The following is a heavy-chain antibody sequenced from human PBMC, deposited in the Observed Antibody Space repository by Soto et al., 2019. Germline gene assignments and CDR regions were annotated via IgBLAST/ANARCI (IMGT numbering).Heavy chain of an antibody. D-gene: IGHD3-22*01. Sequence: SETLSLTCTVSGGSISSYYWSWIRQPPGKGLEWIGYIYYSGSTNYNPSLKSRVTISVDTSKNQFSLKLSSVTAADTAVYYCAGGHYYDSSGYYPLSYWGQGTLVTVSS. CDR2: IYYSGST. V-gene: IGHV4-59*01. J-gene: IGHJ4*02. CDR1: GGSISSYY. CDR3: AGGHYYDSSGYYPLSY.